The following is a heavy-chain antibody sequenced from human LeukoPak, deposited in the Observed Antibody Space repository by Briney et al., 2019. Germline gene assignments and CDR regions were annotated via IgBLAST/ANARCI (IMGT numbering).Heavy chain of an antibody. V-gene: IGHV3-48*02. CDR3: ARDLRSGWYYFDF. D-gene: IGHD6-19*01. Sequence: PGGSLRLSCAASGXTFSTYSMNWLRQAPGKGLEWVSYISSSSDTIYYADSVKGRFTISRDNAKNSLYLQMNSLRDQDTAVYYCARDLRSGWYYFDFWGQGTLVTVSS. CDR1: GXTFSTYS. CDR2: ISSSSDTI. J-gene: IGHJ4*02.